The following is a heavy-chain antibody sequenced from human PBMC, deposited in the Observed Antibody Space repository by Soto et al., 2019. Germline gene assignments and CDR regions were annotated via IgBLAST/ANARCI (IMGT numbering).Heavy chain of an antibody. CDR3: AHTPAYDIVTGYYPFEG. D-gene: IGHD3-9*01. V-gene: IGHV2-5*02. CDR1: GFSLSTSGVG. J-gene: IGHJ4*02. CDR2: IYWDDGK. Sequence: SVPTMVNPTQTLTLTCTFSGFSLSTSGVGVAWIRQPPGKALEWLALIYWDDGKRYSPSLKTRLNITKDTSKNQVVLTLTNVDPVYTAKFYCAHTPAYDIVTGYYPFEGWGQGSLVSVSS.